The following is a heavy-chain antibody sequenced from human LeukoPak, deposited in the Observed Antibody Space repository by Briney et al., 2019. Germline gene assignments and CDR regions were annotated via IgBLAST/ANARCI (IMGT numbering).Heavy chain of an antibody. D-gene: IGHD1-1*01. CDR1: GYTFTDYY. V-gene: IGHV1-2*02. J-gene: IGHJ4*02. Sequence: ASVKVSCKASGYTFTDYYVHWVRQAPGQGLEWVGWLNSHNAVTNFAQKFQGRVTMTRDMSMNTAHMELSRLTSDDTAVYYCARGGARLTTPLYMIDYWGQGTLVTVSS. CDR2: LNSHNAVT. CDR3: ARGGARLTTPLYMIDY.